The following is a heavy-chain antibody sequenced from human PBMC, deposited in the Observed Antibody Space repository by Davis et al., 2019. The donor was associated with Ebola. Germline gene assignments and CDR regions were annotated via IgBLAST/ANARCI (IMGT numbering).Heavy chain of an antibody. Sequence: SVKVSCKASGGTFSSYAISWVRQAPGQGLEWMGGIIPIFGTANYAQKFQGRVTITADESTSTAYMELSSLRSEDTAVYYCARYYGSGSWGYYFDYWGQGTLVTVSS. CDR1: GGTFSSYA. CDR3: ARYYGSGSWGYYFDY. D-gene: IGHD3-10*01. CDR2: IIPIFGTA. V-gene: IGHV1-69*13. J-gene: IGHJ4*02.